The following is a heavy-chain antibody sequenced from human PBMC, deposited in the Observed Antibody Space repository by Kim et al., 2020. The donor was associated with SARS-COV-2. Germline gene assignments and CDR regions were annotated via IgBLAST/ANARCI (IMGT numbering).Heavy chain of an antibody. CDR1: GGSISSSNW. CDR2: IYHSGST. Sequence: SETLSLTCAVSGGSISSSNWWSWVRQPPGKGLEWIGEIYHSGSTNYNPSLKSRVTISVDKSKNQFSLKLSSVTAADTAVYYCARERQETDYYDSSGQNWFDPWGQGTLVTVSS. J-gene: IGHJ5*02. D-gene: IGHD3-22*01. CDR3: ARERQETDYYDSSGQNWFDP. V-gene: IGHV4-4*02.